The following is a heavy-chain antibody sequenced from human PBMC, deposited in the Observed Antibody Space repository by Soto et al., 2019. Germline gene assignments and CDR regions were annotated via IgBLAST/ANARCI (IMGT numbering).Heavy chain of an antibody. Sequence: RLSCAASGFTFSRDGMSWVRQAPGKGLEWVSLITDNGGSTYYADSVKGRFTISRDNTKNTLFLQMNSLRAEDTAVYYCAKERATTTTFDYWGQGALVTAPQ. J-gene: IGHJ4*02. D-gene: IGHD4-17*01. CDR3: AKERATTTTFDY. CDR1: GFTFSRDG. CDR2: ITDNGGST. V-gene: IGHV3-23*01.